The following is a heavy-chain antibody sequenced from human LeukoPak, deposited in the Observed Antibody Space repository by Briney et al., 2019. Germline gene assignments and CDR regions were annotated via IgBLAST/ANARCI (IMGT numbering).Heavy chain of an antibody. J-gene: IGHJ4*02. CDR2: IIPILGIA. Sequence: SVKVSCKASGGTFSSYTISWVRQAPGQGLEWMGRIIPILGIANYAQKLQGRVTITADKSTSTAYMELSSLRSEDTAVYYCARGTRGELHSDYWGQGTLVTVSS. V-gene: IGHV1-69*02. CDR3: ARGTRGELHSDY. D-gene: IGHD1-7*01. CDR1: GGTFSSYT.